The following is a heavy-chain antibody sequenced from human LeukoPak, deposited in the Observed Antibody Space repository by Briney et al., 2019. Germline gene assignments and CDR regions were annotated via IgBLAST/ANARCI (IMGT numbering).Heavy chain of an antibody. CDR3: ARSPEAFAYSSSSPFDY. CDR2: IYYSGST. Sequence: SETLSLTCTVSGGSISSSSYYWGWIRQPPGKGLEWIGSIYYSGSTYYNPSLKSRVTISVDTSKNQFSLKLSSVTAADTAVYYCARSPEAFAYSSSSPFDYWGQGTLVTVSS. V-gene: IGHV4-39*01. CDR1: GGSISSSSYY. D-gene: IGHD6-6*01. J-gene: IGHJ4*02.